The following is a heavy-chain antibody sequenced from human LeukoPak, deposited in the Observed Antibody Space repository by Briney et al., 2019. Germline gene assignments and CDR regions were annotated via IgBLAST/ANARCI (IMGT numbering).Heavy chain of an antibody. D-gene: IGHD2-2*02. CDR3: ARGKAPDYCSSASCYIYNWFDP. V-gene: IGHV4-34*01. CDR2: MNESGST. J-gene: IGHJ5*02. Sequence: SETLSLTCAVYGGSFGGYYWSWIRQPPGKGLEWIGEMNESGSTNYNPSLKGRVTISVDTSKTQFSLKLASVTAADTAVYYCARGKAPDYCSSASCYIYNWFDPWGQGTLVTVSS. CDR1: GGSFGGYY.